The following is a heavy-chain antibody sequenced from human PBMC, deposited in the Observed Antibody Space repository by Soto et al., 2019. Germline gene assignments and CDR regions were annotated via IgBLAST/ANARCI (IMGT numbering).Heavy chain of an antibody. J-gene: IGHJ4*02. CDR1: GYTFNAFY. V-gene: IGHV1-2*04. CDR3: AREKDGTGTYTFDH. CDR2: INPNSGGT. Sequence: QVQLVQSGSEVKKPGASVKVSCRASGYTFNAFYIHWVRQAPGQGPEWMGWINPNSGGTHYVQKFQGWVTMTRDTSISTAYMELSRLRSDDTAVYYCAREKDGTGTYTFDHWGQGSLDTVSS. D-gene: IGHD3-10*01.